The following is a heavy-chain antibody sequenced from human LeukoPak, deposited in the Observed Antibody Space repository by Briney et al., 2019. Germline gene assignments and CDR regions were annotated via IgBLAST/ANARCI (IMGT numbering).Heavy chain of an antibody. CDR3: ARRPSIAAAGTLNWFDP. CDR1: GFTFSSYS. CDR2: INHSGST. J-gene: IGHJ5*02. D-gene: IGHD6-13*01. Sequence: PGGSLRLSCAASGFTFSSYSMNWVRQPPGKGLEWIGEINHSGSTNYNPSLKSRVTISVDTSKNQFSLKLSSVTAADTAVYYCARRPSIAAAGTLNWFDPWGQGTLVTVSS. V-gene: IGHV4-34*01.